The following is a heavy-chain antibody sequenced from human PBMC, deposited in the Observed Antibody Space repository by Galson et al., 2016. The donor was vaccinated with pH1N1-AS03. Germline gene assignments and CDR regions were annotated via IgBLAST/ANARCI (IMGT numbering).Heavy chain of an antibody. V-gene: IGHV3-66*02. Sequence: SLRLSCAATGFTVSSGYHMSWVRQAPGKGLEWATVIHHGGDTYNADSVKGRFTISRDNFENMVYLQMNSLRPEDTAVYYCSGDEGFANGINVWGQGTTVTVSS. CDR3: SGDEGFANGINV. CDR2: IHHGGDT. J-gene: IGHJ6*02. D-gene: IGHD3-3*01. CDR1: GFTVSSGY.